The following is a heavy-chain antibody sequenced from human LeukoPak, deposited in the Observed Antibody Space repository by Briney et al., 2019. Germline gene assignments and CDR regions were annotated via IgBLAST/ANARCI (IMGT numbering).Heavy chain of an antibody. V-gene: IGHV3-20*04. CDR1: GFTFDDYG. CDR3: AREGYCSTTSCAYGMDV. CDR2: INWNGGST. J-gene: IGHJ6*02. D-gene: IGHD2-2*01. Sequence: GGSLRLSCAASGFTFDDYGMSWVRQVPGKGLEWVSGINWNGGSTGYADSVKGRFTISRDNAKDSLYLQMNSLRAEDTAFYYCAREGYCSTTSCAYGMDVWGQGTTVTVSS.